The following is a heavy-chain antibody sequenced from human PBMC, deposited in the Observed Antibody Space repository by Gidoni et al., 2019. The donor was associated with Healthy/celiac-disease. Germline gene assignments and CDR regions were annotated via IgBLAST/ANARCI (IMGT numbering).Heavy chain of an antibody. J-gene: IGHJ6*02. D-gene: IGHD5-18*01. Sequence: QVQLVQSGAEVKKPGASVKVSCKASGYTVTSYAIHWVRQAPGQRLEWMGWINAGNGNTKYAQKFQGRVTITRDTSASTAYMELSSLRSEDTAVYYCARDDDTAMVIPWRYYYGMDVWGQGTTVTVSS. CDR1: GYTVTSYA. V-gene: IGHV1-3*01. CDR3: ARDDDTAMVIPWRYYYGMDV. CDR2: INAGNGNT.